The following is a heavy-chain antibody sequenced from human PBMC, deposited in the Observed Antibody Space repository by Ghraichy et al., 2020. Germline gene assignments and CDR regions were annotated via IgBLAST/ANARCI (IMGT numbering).Heavy chain of an antibody. V-gene: IGHV3-23*01. CDR3: AKGGRVGSIPIRMYYFDS. Sequence: GESLNISCAVSGFRFRSFVMSWVRPAPGKGLEWVSGIRVSGDNTYYADSVKGRFTISRDNSKDTLFLQMDSLRADDTAVYYCAKGGRVGSIPIRMYYFDSWGQGTLVTVSS. CDR1: GFRFRSFV. D-gene: IGHD1-26*01. CDR2: IRVSGDNT. J-gene: IGHJ4*02.